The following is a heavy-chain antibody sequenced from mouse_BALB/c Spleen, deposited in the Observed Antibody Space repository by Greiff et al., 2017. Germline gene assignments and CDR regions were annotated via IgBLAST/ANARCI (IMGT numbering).Heavy chain of an antibody. CDR2: ISSGGST. D-gene: IGHD2-4*01. CDR3: ARGFDYDVRYYYAMDY. V-gene: IGHV5-6-5*01. J-gene: IGHJ4*01. Sequence: EVKVVESGGGLVKPGGSLKLSCAASGFTFSSYAMSWVRQTPEKRLEWVASISSGGSTYYPDSVKGRFTISRDNARNILYLQMSSLRSEDTAMYYCARGFDYDVRYYYAMDYWGQGTSVTVSS. CDR1: GFTFSSYA.